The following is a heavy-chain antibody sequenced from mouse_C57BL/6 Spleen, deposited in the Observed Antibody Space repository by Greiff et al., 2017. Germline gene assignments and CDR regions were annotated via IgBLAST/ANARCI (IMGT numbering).Heavy chain of an antibody. CDR3: ATYDGYCYWYFDD. Sequence: QVQLQQPGAELVKPGASVKLSCKASGYTFTSYWMHWVQQRPGRGLEWIGKIDPNGGGTNYDENVKGQATMTIDKSSSTVYMQLSSLTSEDSAVYYCATYDGYCYWYFDDWGTGTTVTVSS. CDR2: IDPNGGGT. D-gene: IGHD2-3*01. J-gene: IGHJ1*03. CDR1: GYTFTSYW. V-gene: IGHV1-72*01.